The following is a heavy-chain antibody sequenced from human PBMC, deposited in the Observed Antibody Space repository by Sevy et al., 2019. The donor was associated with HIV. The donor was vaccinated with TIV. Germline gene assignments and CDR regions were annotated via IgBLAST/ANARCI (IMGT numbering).Heavy chain of an antibody. Sequence: GGSLRLSCIASRFTFGDYGMHWVRQAPGKGLEWVAFIPYDGAEKYYAHSVKGRFTISRDNSKNTLFLQMNYLRAEDTAVYYCAKNTAAAGAGGFDYWGQGTLVTVSS. V-gene: IGHV3-30*02. CDR2: IPYDGAEK. D-gene: IGHD6-13*01. CDR1: RFTFGDYG. CDR3: AKNTAAAGAGGFDY. J-gene: IGHJ4*02.